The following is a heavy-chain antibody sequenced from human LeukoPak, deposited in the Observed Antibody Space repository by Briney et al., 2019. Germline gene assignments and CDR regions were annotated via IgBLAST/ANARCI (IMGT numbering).Heavy chain of an antibody. V-gene: IGHV3-23*01. CDR2: ISGSGGST. D-gene: IGHD6-6*01. CDR1: GFTFSSYA. CDR3: ARGLSGYASSLGY. Sequence: GGSLRLSCAASGFTFSSYAMSWVRRAPGKGLEWVSAISGSGGSTYYADSVKGRFTISRDNSKNTLYLQMNSLRAEDTAVYYCARGLSGYASSLGYWGQGTLVTVSS. J-gene: IGHJ4*02.